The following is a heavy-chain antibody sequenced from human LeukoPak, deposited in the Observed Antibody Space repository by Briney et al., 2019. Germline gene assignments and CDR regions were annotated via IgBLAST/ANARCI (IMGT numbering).Heavy chain of an antibody. D-gene: IGHD1-14*01. V-gene: IGHV3-74*01. Sequence: PGGPLTLSCAASGFIFNNHWMHWVRQTPGEGLVWVARIAGDESGTIYADSVKGRFTISRDTAKNTLYLQMSRLRAEDTAVYFCARGGDYSGTAFDIWGQGTMVTVSS. CDR1: GFIFNNHW. CDR2: IAGDESGT. CDR3: ARGGDYSGTAFDI. J-gene: IGHJ3*02.